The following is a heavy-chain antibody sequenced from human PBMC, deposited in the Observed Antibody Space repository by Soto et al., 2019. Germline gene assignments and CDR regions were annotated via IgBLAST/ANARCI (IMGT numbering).Heavy chain of an antibody. CDR3: ASARQYCSSTSCYWPY. V-gene: IGHV1-69*06. J-gene: IGHJ4*02. CDR1: GGTFSSYA. CDR2: IIPIFGTA. Sequence: SSVKVSCKASGGTFSSYASSWLRQAPGQALEWTGGIIPIFGTANYALKFQGRDTITADTSTSTAYIELIRLRSEDTAVYYRASARQYCSSTSCYWPYWGQGTLVTVSS. D-gene: IGHD2-2*01.